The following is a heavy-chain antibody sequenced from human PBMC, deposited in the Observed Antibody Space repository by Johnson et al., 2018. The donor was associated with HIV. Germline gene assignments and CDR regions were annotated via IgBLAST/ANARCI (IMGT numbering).Heavy chain of an antibody. CDR3: AGKEAIDEAFDI. CDR1: GFTFSSYA. V-gene: IGHV3-30-3*01. J-gene: IGHJ3*02. D-gene: IGHD2-2*01. Sequence: QVQLVESGGGVVQPGRSLRLSCVASGFTFSSYAMHWVRQAPGKGLEWVAVISYDGSNKYYADSVKGRFTISRDNSKNTLYLQMNSLRAEDTAVYYCAGKEAIDEAFDIWGQGTKVTVSS. CDR2: ISYDGSNK.